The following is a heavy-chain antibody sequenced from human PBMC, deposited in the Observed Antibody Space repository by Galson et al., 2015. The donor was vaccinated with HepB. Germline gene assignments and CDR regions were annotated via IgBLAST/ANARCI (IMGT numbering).Heavy chain of an antibody. CDR2: IYYSGST. Sequence: TLSLTCTVSGGSISSGGYYWSWIRQHPGTGLEWIGYIYYSGSTYYNPSLKSRVTISVDTSKNQFSLKLSSVTAADTAVYYCARGDPLWFGEFITFDYWGQGTLVTVSS. D-gene: IGHD3-10*01. V-gene: IGHV4-31*03. CDR3: ARGDPLWFGEFITFDY. CDR1: GGSISSGGYY. J-gene: IGHJ4*02.